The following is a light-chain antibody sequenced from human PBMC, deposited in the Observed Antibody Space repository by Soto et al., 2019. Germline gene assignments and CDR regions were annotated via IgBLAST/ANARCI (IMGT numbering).Light chain of an antibody. J-gene: IGKJ2*01. CDR2: DAS. CDR1: QSVTSNY. V-gene: IGKV3-20*01. Sequence: EIVLTQSPGTLSLSPGERATLSCRASQSVTSNYLAWYQQKPGQAPRLLICDASSRATGIPDRFSGSESGTDFTITIARLEPEDFAVYYCQQYGTSPYSFGQGTKLEIK. CDR3: QQYGTSPYS.